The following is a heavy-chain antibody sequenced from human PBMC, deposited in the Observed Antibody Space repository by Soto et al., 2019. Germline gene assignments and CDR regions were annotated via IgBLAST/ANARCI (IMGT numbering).Heavy chain of an antibody. J-gene: IGHJ5*02. V-gene: IGHV4-30-4*01. D-gene: IGHD3-16*01. Sequence: PSETLSLTCSVSGGSISSGDYYWSWIRQPPGKGLEWIGYIYYSGSTYYNPSLKSRVTISVDTSKNQFSLKLSSVTAADTAVYYCAREDPGLNWLDPWGQGTLVTVYS. CDR2: IYYSGST. CDR1: GGSISSGDYY. CDR3: AREDPGLNWLDP.